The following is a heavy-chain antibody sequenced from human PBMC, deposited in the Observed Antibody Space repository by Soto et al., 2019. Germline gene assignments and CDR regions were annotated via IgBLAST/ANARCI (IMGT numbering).Heavy chain of an antibody. CDR2: INPNSGGT. CDR3: ARGGKIGATLYYYYGMDV. CDR1: GYTFTGYY. D-gene: IGHD1-26*01. Sequence: GASVKVSCKASGYTFTGYYMHWVRQAPGQGLEWMGWINPNSGGTNYAQKFQGWVTMTRDTSISTAYMELSRLRSDDTAVYYCARGGKIGATLYYYYGMDVWGQGTTVTVSS. V-gene: IGHV1-2*04. J-gene: IGHJ6*02.